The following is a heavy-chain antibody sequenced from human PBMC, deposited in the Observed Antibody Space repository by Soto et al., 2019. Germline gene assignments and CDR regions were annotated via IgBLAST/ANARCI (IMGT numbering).Heavy chain of an antibody. CDR2: ISYDGSNK. V-gene: IGHV3-30*18. CDR3: AKTDIVVVPAAIPGMDV. J-gene: IGHJ6*02. CDR1: GFTFSSYG. D-gene: IGHD2-2*01. Sequence: SCAASGFTFSSYGMHWVRQAPGKGLEWVAVISYDGSNKYYADSVTGRFTISRDNSKNALYLQMNSLRAEDTAVYYCAKTDIVVVPAAIPGMDVWVQGTTVTVSS.